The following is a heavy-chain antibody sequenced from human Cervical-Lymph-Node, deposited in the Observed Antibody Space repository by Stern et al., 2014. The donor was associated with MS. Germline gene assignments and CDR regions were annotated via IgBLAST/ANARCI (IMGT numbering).Heavy chain of an antibody. CDR3: AKDRGY. V-gene: IGHV3-23*04. J-gene: IGHJ4*02. Sequence: EVQLVESGGDLVQPGGSLRLSCVVSGLTFSTYNMIWVRQAPGKGLEWVSGISGSGDRTYYADSVKGRFTISRDNSKSTLYLQMNSLRAEDTAIYYCAKDRGYWGQGTLVTVSS. CDR2: ISGSGDRT. CDR1: GLTFSTYN.